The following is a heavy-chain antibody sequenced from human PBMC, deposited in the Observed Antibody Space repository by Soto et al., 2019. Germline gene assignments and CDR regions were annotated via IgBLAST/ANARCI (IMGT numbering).Heavy chain of an antibody. CDR2: TYHSGST. Sequence: QVHLQESGPGLVKPSGTLSLTCTVSGGSIISKDWWTWVRQSPGKGLEWIGETYHSGSTNYNPSLKSRLTISVDESTKQFSLKLTSGTAADMAIYYCASRRWELGTFGISCQGTMVTVSS. CDR3: ASRRWELGTFGI. J-gene: IGHJ3*02. V-gene: IGHV4-4*02. D-gene: IGHD7-27*01. CDR1: GGSIISKDW.